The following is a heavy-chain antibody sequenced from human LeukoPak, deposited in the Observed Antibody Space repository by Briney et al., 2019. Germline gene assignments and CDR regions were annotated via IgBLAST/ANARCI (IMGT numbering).Heavy chain of an antibody. D-gene: IGHD6-19*01. Sequence: GWSLRLSCPASGFTFISYDMSWVRQAPGKGLEWVSAIYGSGGSTYYADSVKGRFTNSRDNSKNTLFLQMNSLRAEDTAVYYCAKGYIWDSSGFQGFDPWGQGTLVTVSS. J-gene: IGHJ5*02. V-gene: IGHV3-23*01. CDR3: AKGYIWDSSGFQGFDP. CDR1: GFTFISYD. CDR2: IYGSGGST.